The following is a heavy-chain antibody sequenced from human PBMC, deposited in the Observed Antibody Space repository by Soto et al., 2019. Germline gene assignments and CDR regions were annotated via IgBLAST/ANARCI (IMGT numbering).Heavy chain of an antibody. CDR2: ISYDGDNK. Sequence: QVQLVESGGGVVQPGRSLRLSCAASGFTFSYHALNWVRHAPGKGLEWVAVISYDGDNKYIAESVKGRFTISRDNSQNTVSLQMNSLRTEDTAMYFCARGTTTSAFSAMDVWGQGTTVTVSS. V-gene: IGHV3-30-3*01. J-gene: IGHJ6*02. CDR3: ARGTTTSAFSAMDV. CDR1: GFTFSYHA. D-gene: IGHD1-1*01.